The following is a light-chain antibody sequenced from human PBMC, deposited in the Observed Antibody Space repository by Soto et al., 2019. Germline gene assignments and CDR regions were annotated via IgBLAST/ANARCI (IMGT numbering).Light chain of an antibody. J-gene: IGKJ3*01. CDR3: QQRSNWLFT. V-gene: IGKV3-11*01. CDR2: DAF. CDR1: QSIGTY. Sequence: EIVLTQSPATLSLSPGERATLSCRASQSIGTYLAWYQHKPGQAPRLLIYDAFNRATGIPARFSGSGSGTDFTLTIIRVEPEDFAVYYCQQRSNWLFTFGPGTRVDIK.